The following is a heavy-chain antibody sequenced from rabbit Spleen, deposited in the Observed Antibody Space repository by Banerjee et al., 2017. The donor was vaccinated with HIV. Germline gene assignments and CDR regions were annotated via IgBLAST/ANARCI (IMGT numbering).Heavy chain of an antibody. Sequence: QQLLEESGGGLGTPGGTLTLSSKASVIDFRSYNFICWVRLAPGKGLEWISCIDIGSRAFTCYACCAKGRFIISKTSSSTVTLQMTSLTVADTATYFYARETSSGWGVVSYYFSLWGQGTLVTVS. CDR1: VIDFRSYNF. CDR3: ARETSSGWGVVSYYFSL. CDR2: IDIGSRAFT. J-gene: IGHJ4*01. V-gene: IGHV1S45*01. D-gene: IGHD4-1*01.